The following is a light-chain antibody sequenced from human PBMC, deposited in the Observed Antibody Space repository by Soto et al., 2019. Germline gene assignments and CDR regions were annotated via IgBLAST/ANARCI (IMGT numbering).Light chain of an antibody. J-gene: IGLJ2*01. Sequence: QSVLTQSPSVSAAPGQQVTISCSGSSSNIGNYYVSWYQQVPGTAPQLLIYDNNKRPSGIPDRFSGSKSGTSGTLDITGLQHGDEADYYCATWDGSLTGEVFGGGTKLTVL. CDR3: ATWDGSLTGEV. CDR1: SSNIGNYY. CDR2: DNN. V-gene: IGLV1-51*01.